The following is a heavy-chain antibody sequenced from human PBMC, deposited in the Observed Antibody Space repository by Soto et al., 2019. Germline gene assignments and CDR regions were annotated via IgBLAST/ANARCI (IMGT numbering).Heavy chain of an antibody. CDR2: IIPIFGTA. CDR3: ARGNLGYCSGGSCPVGAFDI. J-gene: IGHJ3*02. D-gene: IGHD2-15*01. Sequence: QVQLVQSGAEVKKPESSVKVSCKASGGTFSSYAISWVRQAPGQGLEWMGGIIPIFGTANYAQKFQGRVTITADESTSTAYMELSSLRSEDTAVYYCARGNLGYCSGGSCPVGAFDIWGQGTMVTVSS. V-gene: IGHV1-69*01. CDR1: GGTFSSYA.